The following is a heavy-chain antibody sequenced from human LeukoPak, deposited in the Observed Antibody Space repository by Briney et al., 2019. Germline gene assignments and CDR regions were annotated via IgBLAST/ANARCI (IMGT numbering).Heavy chain of an antibody. D-gene: IGHD4-17*01. V-gene: IGHV4-4*07. CDR3: ACGTTVATLNAFDI. Sequence: SETLPLTCTVSGDSISSYYWSWIRQPAGKGLEWIGRIYTSGSTNYNPSLKSRVTMSVDTSKNQFSLKLSSVTATDTAVYYCACGTTVATLNAFDIWGQGTMVTVSS. CDR2: IYTSGST. J-gene: IGHJ3*02. CDR1: GDSISSYY.